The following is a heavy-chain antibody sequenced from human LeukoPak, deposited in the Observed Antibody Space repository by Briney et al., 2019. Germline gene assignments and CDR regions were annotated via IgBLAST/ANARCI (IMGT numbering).Heavy chain of an antibody. D-gene: IGHD5-18*01. V-gene: IGHV4-34*01. CDR2: INHSGST. CDR3: ARGRGAPGYSYGYS. CDR1: GASFSGYY. Sequence: SETLSLTCAVYGASFSGYYWSWIRQPPGKGLEWIGEINHSGSTNYNPSLKSRLTMSVDTSKNQFSLKLSSVTAADTAVYYCARGRGAPGYSYGYSWGQGTLVTVSS. J-gene: IGHJ4*02.